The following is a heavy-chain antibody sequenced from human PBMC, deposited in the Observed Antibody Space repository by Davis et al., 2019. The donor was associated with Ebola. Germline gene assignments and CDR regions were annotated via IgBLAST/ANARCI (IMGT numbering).Heavy chain of an antibody. J-gene: IGHJ4*02. CDR1: GFTFSNYD. CDR3: ARYCHYTDCSYFVC. Sequence: PGGSLRLSCAASGFTFSNYDMSWVRHVPGKGLEWVSTFSASEGRTHYSDSVRGRFTISRDNSKNTLYLQMNSLRAEDTATYYCARYCHYTDCSYFVCWGQGTMVAVSS. D-gene: IGHD2-15*01. V-gene: IGHV3-23*01. CDR2: FSASEGRT.